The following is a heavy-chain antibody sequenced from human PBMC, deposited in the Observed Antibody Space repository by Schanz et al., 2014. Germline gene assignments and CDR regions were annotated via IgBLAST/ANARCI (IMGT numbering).Heavy chain of an antibody. CDR1: GFIFSDYY. D-gene: IGHD4-17*01. J-gene: IGHJ3*02. V-gene: IGHV3-11*01. CDR2: IGNGGVTI. Sequence: QVQLVESGGGLVKPGGSLRLSCAASGFIFSDYYMAWIRQPPGRGLEWVSYIGNGGVTIYYADSVKGRFTISRDNSKNTLYLQMNSLRAEDTAVYYCARKMKLGVYGGKGHDSLDIWGQGTMVTVSS. CDR3: ARKMKLGVYGGKGHDSLDI.